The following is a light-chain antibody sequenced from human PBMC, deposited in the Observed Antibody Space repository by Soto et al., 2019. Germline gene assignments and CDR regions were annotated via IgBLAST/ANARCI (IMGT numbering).Light chain of an antibody. Sequence: EIVMTQSPAILSVSPGERATLSCRASQNVLSNLAWYQQKPGQAPRLLIYGASTRATDIPARFSGSGSGTDFTLTISRLEPEDFAVYYCHQNGNWLPITFGQGTRLEIK. CDR3: HQNGNWLPIT. CDR1: QNVLSN. CDR2: GAS. J-gene: IGKJ5*01. V-gene: IGKV3D-15*01.